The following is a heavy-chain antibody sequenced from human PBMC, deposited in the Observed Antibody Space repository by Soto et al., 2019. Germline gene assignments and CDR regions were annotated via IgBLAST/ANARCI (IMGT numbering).Heavy chain of an antibody. V-gene: IGHV1-3*01. CDR3: AGDQDISSWYPTGGEIDV. D-gene: IGHD6-13*01. Sequence: QVPLVQSGAEVKKPGASVKVSCKASGYTFTSYAMHWVRQAPGQRLEWMEWINAGNGNTKYSQTFQGRVTITRDPSASTAYMELCGLRSEDTAVYYCAGDQDISSWYPTGGEIDVWGQGTTVTVSS. CDR1: GYTFTSYA. J-gene: IGHJ6*02. CDR2: INAGNGNT.